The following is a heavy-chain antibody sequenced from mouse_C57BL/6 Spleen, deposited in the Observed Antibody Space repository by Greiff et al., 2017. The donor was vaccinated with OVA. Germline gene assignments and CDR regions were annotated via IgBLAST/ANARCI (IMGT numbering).Heavy chain of an antibody. V-gene: IGHV1-82*01. J-gene: IGHJ1*03. CDR2: IYPGDGDT. Sequence: QVQLKESGPELVKPGASVKISCKASGYAFSSSWMNWVKQRPGKGLEWIGRIYPGDGDTNYNGKFKGKATLTADKSSSTAYMQLSSLTSEDSAVYVCARGGHYAFDVWGTGTTVTVSS. D-gene: IGHD1-1*02. CDR3: ARGGHYAFDV. CDR1: GYAFSSSW.